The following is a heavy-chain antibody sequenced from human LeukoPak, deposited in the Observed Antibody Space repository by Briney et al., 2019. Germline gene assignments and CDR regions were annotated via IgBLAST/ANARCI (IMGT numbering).Heavy chain of an antibody. CDR2: ISSSSSYI. CDR3: ARWEAAAGPFDY. V-gene: IGHV3-21*01. Sequence: PGGSLRLSCAASGFTFSSYSMNWVRQAPGKGLEWVSSISSSSSYIYYADSVKGRFTISRDNAKNSLHLQMNSLRAEDTAVYYCARWEAAAGPFDYWGQGTLVTVSS. CDR1: GFTFSSYS. D-gene: IGHD6-13*01. J-gene: IGHJ4*02.